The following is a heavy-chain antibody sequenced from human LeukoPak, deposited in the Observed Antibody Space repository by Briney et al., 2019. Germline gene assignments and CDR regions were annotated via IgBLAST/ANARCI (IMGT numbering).Heavy chain of an antibody. CDR3: ARDGPLWFGELQNWFDP. CDR2: IYYSGST. J-gene: IGHJ5*02. D-gene: IGHD3-10*01. CDR1: GGSISSYY. V-gene: IGHV4-59*12. Sequence: SETLSLTCTVSGGSISSYYWSWIRQPPGKGLEWIGYIYYSGSTNYNPSLKSRVTISVDTSKNQFSLKLSSVTAADTAVYYCARDGPLWFGELQNWFDPWGQGTLVTVSS.